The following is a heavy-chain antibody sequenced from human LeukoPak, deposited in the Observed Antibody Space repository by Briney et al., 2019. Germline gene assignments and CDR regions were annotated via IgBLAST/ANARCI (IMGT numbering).Heavy chain of an antibody. J-gene: IGHJ5*02. Sequence: GASVKVSCKASGYTFTGYYMHWVRQTPGQGLEWMGWINPNSGGTNYAQKFQGRVTMTRDTSISTAYMELSRLRSDDTAVYYCARVYDILTGYSDWFDPWGQETLVTVSS. CDR3: ARVYDILTGYSDWFDP. D-gene: IGHD3-9*01. CDR2: INPNSGGT. CDR1: GYTFTGYY. V-gene: IGHV1-2*02.